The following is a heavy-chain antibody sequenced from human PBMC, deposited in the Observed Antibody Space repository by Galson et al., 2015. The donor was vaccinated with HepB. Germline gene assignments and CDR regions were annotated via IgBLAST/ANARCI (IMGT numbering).Heavy chain of an antibody. D-gene: IGHD1-26*01. V-gene: IGHV3-53*01. Sequence: SLRLSCAASGFTVSSNYMSWVRQAPGKGLEWVSVIYSGGSTYYADSVKGRFTISRDNSKNTLYLQMNSLRAEDTAVYYCARERERGTEPYYYYYMDVWGKGTTLTVSS. CDR2: IYSGGST. J-gene: IGHJ6*03. CDR3: ARERERGTEPYYYYYMDV. CDR1: GFTVSSNY.